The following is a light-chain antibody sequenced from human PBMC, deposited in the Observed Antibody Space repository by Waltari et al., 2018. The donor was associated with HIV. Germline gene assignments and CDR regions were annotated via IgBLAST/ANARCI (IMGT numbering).Light chain of an antibody. CDR1: WSDIGSYDL. V-gene: IGLV2-23*02. J-gene: IGLJ3*02. CDR2: DVN. CDR3: CSYAGSCTFVV. Sequence: QSALTQPASVSGSPGQSITLSCSGTWSDIGSYDLVSWYQHFPGKAPKRILYDVNGRPSGVSPRYSGSKSGNTASLVISGLQSEDEADYYCCSYAGSCTFVVFGGGTRLTV.